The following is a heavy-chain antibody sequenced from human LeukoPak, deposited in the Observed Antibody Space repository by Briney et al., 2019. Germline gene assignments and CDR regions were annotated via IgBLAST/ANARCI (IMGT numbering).Heavy chain of an antibody. CDR2: IYYSGST. J-gene: IGHJ4*02. D-gene: IGHD2-15*01. Sequence: KPSETLSLTCTVSGGSISSSSYYWGWTRQPPGKGLEWIGSIYYSGSTYYNPSLKSRVTISVDTSKNQFSLKLSSVTAADTAVYYCARVARDLGYCSGGSCYSIDYWGQGTLVTVSS. CDR3: ARVARDLGYCSGGSCYSIDY. CDR1: GGSISSSSYY. V-gene: IGHV4-39*07.